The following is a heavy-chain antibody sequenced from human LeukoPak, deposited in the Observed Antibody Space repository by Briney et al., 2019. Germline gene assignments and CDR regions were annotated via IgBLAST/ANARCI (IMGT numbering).Heavy chain of an antibody. CDR3: ARDSGRYGYYMDV. CDR2: ISWDGGST. V-gene: IGHV3-43D*03. Sequence: GGSLRLSCAASGFTFDDYAMHWVRQAPGKGLEWVSLISWDGGSTYYADSVKGRFTISRDNAKNSVYLQMNSLRVEDTAVYYCARDSGRYGYYMDVWGKGTTVTVSS. D-gene: IGHD1-26*01. J-gene: IGHJ6*04. CDR1: GFTFDDYA.